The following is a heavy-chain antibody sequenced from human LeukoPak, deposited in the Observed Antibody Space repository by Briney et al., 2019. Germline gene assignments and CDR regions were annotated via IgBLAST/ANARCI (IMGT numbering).Heavy chain of an antibody. Sequence: SETLSLTCGVSGGSISRGGYSWSWIRQPSGKGLEWIGFIYPGGSTNYNPSLKSRVTISVDRSQNQFSLKLNSLTAADTAVYYCARAGDLIVVSMGAFDIWGQGTMVTVSS. CDR1: GGSISRGGYS. V-gene: IGHV4-30-2*01. CDR2: IYPGGST. CDR3: ARAGDLIVVSMGAFDI. D-gene: IGHD2-15*01. J-gene: IGHJ3*02.